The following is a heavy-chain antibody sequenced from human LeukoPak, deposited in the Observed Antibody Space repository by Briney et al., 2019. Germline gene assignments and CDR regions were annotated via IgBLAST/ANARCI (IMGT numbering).Heavy chain of an antibody. CDR1: GFTFSSYS. CDR2: ISSSSSYI. J-gene: IGHJ6*03. Sequence: PGGSLRLSCAASGFTFSSYSMNWVRQAPGKGLEWVSSISSSSSYIYYADSVKGRFTISRDNAKNSLYLQMNSPRAEDTAVYYCARDHCSSTSCYQYSYYYYMDVWGKGTTVTVSS. CDR3: ARDHCSSTSCYQYSYYYYMDV. V-gene: IGHV3-21*01. D-gene: IGHD2-2*01.